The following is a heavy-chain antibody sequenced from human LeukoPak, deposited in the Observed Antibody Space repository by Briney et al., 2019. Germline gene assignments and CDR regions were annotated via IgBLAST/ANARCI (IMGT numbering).Heavy chain of an antibody. D-gene: IGHD3-22*01. CDR1: GFTFSSYS. V-gene: IGHV3-48*04. CDR3: ARAQRNFDDSTGGPDY. J-gene: IGHJ4*02. CDR2: ISGGGDTK. Sequence: GGSLRLSCAASGFTFSSYSMNWDRQAPGKGLDWVSHISGGGDTKYYADSVKGRFTISRDNAKKSLYLQMNSLRAEDTAVYYCARAQRNFDDSTGGPDYWGQGTLLTVSS.